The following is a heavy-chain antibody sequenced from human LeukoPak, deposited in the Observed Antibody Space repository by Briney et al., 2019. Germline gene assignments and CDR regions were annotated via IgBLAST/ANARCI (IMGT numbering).Heavy chain of an antibody. J-gene: IGHJ5*02. Sequence: GASEKVSCKASGYTFTNYYIHWVRQAPGQGLEWMGLINPGGDNTDYAQNFQGRVTMTRDTSTSTVYMGLSSLRSDDTAVYYCARDHYLYCSGGSCSGWFDPWGQGTLVTVSS. V-gene: IGHV1-46*01. CDR2: INPGGDNT. CDR3: ARDHYLYCSGGSCSGWFDP. D-gene: IGHD2-15*01. CDR1: GYTFTNYY.